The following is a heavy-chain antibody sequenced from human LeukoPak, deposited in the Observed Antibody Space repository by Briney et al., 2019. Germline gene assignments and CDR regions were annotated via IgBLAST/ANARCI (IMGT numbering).Heavy chain of an antibody. CDR2: INPSGGST. V-gene: IGHV1-46*01. D-gene: IGHD5-12*01. J-gene: IGHJ5*01. Sequence: ASVKVSCKASGYTFTGYYMHWVRQAPGQGLEWMGIINPSGGSTSYAQKFQGRVTVTRDTSTSTVYMELSSLRSEDTAIYYCARSRGSNWFDSWGQGTLVTVSS. CDR1: GYTFTGYY. CDR3: ARSRGSNWFDS.